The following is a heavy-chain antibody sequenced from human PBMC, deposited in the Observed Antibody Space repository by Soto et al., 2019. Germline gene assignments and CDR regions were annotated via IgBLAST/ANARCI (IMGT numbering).Heavy chain of an antibody. V-gene: IGHV3-21*01. CDR1: GFTFSSYS. CDR3: ARDRGGDLKAIDI. CDR2: ISSSSSYI. J-gene: IGHJ3*02. Sequence: EVQLVESGGGLVKPGGSLRLSCAASGFTFSSYSMNWVRQAPGKGLEWVSLISSSSSYIYYADSVKGRFTISRDNAKNSLYLQMNSLRADVTAVYYCARDRGGDLKAIDIWGQGTMVTISS. D-gene: IGHD3-10*01.